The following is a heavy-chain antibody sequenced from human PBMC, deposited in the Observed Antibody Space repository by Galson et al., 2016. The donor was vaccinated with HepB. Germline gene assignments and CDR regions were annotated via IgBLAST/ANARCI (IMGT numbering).Heavy chain of an antibody. CDR3: ARELAPPSYSRGLVDY. Sequence: TLSLTCTVSGASINSGGYYWSWIRQHPGKGLEWIGYIYYSGSTYYTPSLRSRVTISVDTSKNQFSLKLSSVTAADTAVYYCARELAPPSYSRGLVDYWGQGTLVTVSS. D-gene: IGHD2-21*01. J-gene: IGHJ4*02. CDR2: IYYSGST. V-gene: IGHV4-31*03. CDR1: GASINSGGYY.